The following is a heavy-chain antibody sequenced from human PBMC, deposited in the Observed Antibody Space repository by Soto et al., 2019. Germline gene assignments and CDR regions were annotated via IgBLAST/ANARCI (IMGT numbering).Heavy chain of an antibody. CDR1: GGSIRRSDYY. V-gene: IGHV4-31*03. J-gene: IGHJ4*02. Sequence: QLQLQESGPGLVKPSQTLSLTCTVSGGSIRRSDYYWSWVRQLPGRGLEWIAYIYYSGSTFYNPSLMSRLAISVDTSRNQFSLSLTSVTAADTAVYYCARLDSVTRSLGYFDYWGQGIRVTVTS. D-gene: IGHD7-27*01. CDR3: ARLDSVTRSLGYFDY. CDR2: IYYSGST.